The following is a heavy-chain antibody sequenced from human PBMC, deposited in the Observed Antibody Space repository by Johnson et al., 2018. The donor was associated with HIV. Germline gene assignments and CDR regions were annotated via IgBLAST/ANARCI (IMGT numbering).Heavy chain of an antibody. D-gene: IGHD3-10*01. Sequence: QVQLVESGGGVVQPGKSLTLSCVGSGLSFSNFGIHWVRQAPGKGPEWVAVISFDGNLKKYADSVKGRFTISRDDATNSLYLQMHSLRTEDTALYYCAKDHNYGSYLLAFDVWGQGTMVTVSS. J-gene: IGHJ3*01. CDR1: GLSFSNFG. CDR3: AKDHNYGSYLLAFDV. CDR2: ISFDGNLK. V-gene: IGHV3-30*18.